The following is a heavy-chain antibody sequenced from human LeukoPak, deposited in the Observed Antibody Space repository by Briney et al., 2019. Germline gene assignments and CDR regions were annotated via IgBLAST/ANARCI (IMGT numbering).Heavy chain of an antibody. CDR1: GGSISSGGYY. V-gene: IGHV4-31*03. J-gene: IGHJ5*02. D-gene: IGHD3-10*01. CDR2: IYYSGST. Sequence: SETLSLTCTVSGGSISSGGYYWSWIRQHPGKGLEWIGYIYYSGSTYYNPSLKSRVTISVDTSKNQFSLKLSSVTAADTAVYYCAREQRYYYGSGSPLGPWGQGNLVTVSS. CDR3: AREQRYYYGSGSPLGP.